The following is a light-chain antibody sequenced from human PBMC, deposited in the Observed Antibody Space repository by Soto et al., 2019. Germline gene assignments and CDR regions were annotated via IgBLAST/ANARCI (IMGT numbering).Light chain of an antibody. CDR2: DAS. Sequence: ENVLTQSPGTLSLSPGDRATLFCRARQSLTNPYIAWYQQKPGQAPRLLIYDASSRAKGIPARFTGSGSGTDFSLTISSLEPEDFAVYYCQQRSTWPTFGQGTKVDIK. CDR1: QSLTNPY. CDR3: QQRSTWPT. J-gene: IGKJ1*01. V-gene: IGKV3D-20*02.